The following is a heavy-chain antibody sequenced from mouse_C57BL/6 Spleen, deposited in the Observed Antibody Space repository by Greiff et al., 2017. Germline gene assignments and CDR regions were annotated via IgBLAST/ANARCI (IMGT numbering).Heavy chain of an antibody. Sequence: EVQGVESGGGLVKPGGSLKLSCAASGFTFSSYAMSWVRQTPEKRLEWVATISDGGSYTYYPDNVKGRFTISRDNAKNNLYLQMSHLKSEDTAMYYCARDNYDERDYFDYWGQGTTLTVSS. CDR3: ARDNYDERDYFDY. V-gene: IGHV5-4*01. J-gene: IGHJ2*01. CDR1: GFTFSSYA. D-gene: IGHD2-4*01. CDR2: ISDGGSYT.